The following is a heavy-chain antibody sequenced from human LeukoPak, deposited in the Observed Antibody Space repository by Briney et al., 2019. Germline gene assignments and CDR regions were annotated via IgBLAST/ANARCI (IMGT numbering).Heavy chain of an antibody. D-gene: IGHD4-23*01. J-gene: IGHJ4*02. Sequence: GRALRLSCAASGFTFDDYAMHWVRQAPGKGLEWVSGISWNSGSIGYADSVKGRFTISRDNAKNSLYLQMNSLRAEDTALYYCAKDISGGNSGGFDSWGQGTLVTVSS. V-gene: IGHV3-9*01. CDR3: AKDISGGNSGGFDS. CDR2: ISWNSGSI. CDR1: GFTFDDYA.